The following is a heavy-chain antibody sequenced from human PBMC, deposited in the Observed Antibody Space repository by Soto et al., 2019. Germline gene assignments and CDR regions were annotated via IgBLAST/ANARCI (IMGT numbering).Heavy chain of an antibody. Sequence: ASVKVSCKXSGYTLTELSMHWVRQAPGKGLEWMGGFDPEDGETIYAQKFQGRVTMTEDTSTDTAYMELSSLRSEDTAVYYCATDPLPVLAAAGPHNYYGMDVWGQGTTVTVSS. V-gene: IGHV1-24*01. J-gene: IGHJ6*02. CDR1: GYTLTELS. D-gene: IGHD6-13*01. CDR2: FDPEDGET. CDR3: ATDPLPVLAAAGPHNYYGMDV.